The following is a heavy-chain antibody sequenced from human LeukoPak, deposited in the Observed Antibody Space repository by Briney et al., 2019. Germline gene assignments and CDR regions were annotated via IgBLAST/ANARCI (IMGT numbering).Heavy chain of an antibody. Sequence: PSETLSLTCAVSDGSITNYYWSWIRQPPGKGLEWIGDIYYSGSTNYNPSFKSRVTISVDTSKNQFSLKLSSVTAADTAVYYCARPDYGGAYWYFDLWGRGTLVTVSS. CDR1: DGSITNYY. D-gene: IGHD4-23*01. J-gene: IGHJ2*01. CDR2: IYYSGST. CDR3: ARPDYGGAYWYFDL. V-gene: IGHV4-59*01.